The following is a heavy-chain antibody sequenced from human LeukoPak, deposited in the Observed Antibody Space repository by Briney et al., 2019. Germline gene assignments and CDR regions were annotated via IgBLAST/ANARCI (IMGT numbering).Heavy chain of an antibody. CDR3: ARDYADYVGYFFFAY. D-gene: IGHD4-17*01. CDR1: GFTFNNYA. CDR2: ISGGGETT. J-gene: IGHJ4*02. Sequence: GGSLRLSCAASGFTFNNYAMNWVRQAPGKGLEWVSSISGGGETTYYADSAKGRFTISRDNSQNTLYLQTNSLRAEDTAVYYCARDYADYVGYFFFAYWGQGTLVTVSS. V-gene: IGHV3-23*01.